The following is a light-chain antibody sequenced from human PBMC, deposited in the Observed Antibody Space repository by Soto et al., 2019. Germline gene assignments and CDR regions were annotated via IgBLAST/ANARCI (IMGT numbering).Light chain of an antibody. Sequence: VIWRTQSPSLLSASTGDIVTISCRMSQGSSSYLAWDQQKPWKAPELLIYAASTLQSGVASRFSGSGSGTDFTLTISCLQSEDFATYYFLQYYSFSRTFGQGTKREIK. CDR1: QGSSSY. J-gene: IGKJ2*02. V-gene: IGKV1D-8*03. CDR3: LQYYSFSRT. CDR2: AAS.